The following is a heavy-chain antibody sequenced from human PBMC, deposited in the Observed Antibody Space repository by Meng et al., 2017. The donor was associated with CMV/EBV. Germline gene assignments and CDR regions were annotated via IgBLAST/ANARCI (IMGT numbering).Heavy chain of an antibody. Sequence: GESLKISCAASGFTFSSYSMNWVRQAPGKGLEWVSYISSSSSTIYYADSVKGRFTISRDNAKNSLYLQMNSLRAEDTAVYYCARDYSAQGYGMDVWGQGTTVTVSS. V-gene: IGHV3-48*04. CDR3: ARDYSAQGYGMDV. CDR1: GFTFSSYS. J-gene: IGHJ6*02. CDR2: ISSSSSTI. D-gene: IGHD6-13*01.